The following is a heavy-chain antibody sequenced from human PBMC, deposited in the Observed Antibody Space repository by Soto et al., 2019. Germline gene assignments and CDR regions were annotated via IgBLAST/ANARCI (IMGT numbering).Heavy chain of an antibody. D-gene: IGHD1-26*01. V-gene: IGHV3-72*01. Sequence: GGSLRLSCAASGFTFSDYHMDWVRQAPGKGLEWVGRSRKKADSYTAEHAASVKGRFTISRDDSENSLYLQMNSLKTEDTAVYYCVRDLTGSPTVHWGQGTLVTVSS. J-gene: IGHJ4*02. CDR1: GFTFSDYH. CDR3: VRDLTGSPTVH. CDR2: SRKKADSYTA.